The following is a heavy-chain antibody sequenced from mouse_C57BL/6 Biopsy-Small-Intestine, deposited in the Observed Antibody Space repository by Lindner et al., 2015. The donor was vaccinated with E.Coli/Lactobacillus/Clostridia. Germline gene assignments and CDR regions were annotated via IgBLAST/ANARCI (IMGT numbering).Heavy chain of an antibody. CDR3: ARDWDRVSDCFDP. V-gene: IGHV1-20*01. D-gene: IGHD3-3*01. J-gene: IGHJ4*01. Sequence: SVKVSCKASGYTFTSYGISWVRQAPGQGLEWMGWISTYNGNTNYAQKFQGRVTMTTDTSTTTAHMELRSLRSDDTAVYYCARDWDRVSDCFDPWGQGTLVTVSS. CDR2: ISTYNGNT. CDR1: GYTFTSYG.